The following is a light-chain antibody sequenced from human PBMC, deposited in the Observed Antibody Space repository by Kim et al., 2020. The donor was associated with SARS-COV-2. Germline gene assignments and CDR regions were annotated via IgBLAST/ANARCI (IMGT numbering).Light chain of an antibody. CDR2: EAS. Sequence: DIQMTQSPSSLSASVGDRVTITCRASQSISSYLNWYQQKPGKAPKLLIYEASSLQSGVPSRFSGSGSGTDFTLTISSLQPEDFATYYCQQSYRTQFTFGPGTKVDIK. V-gene: IGKV1-39*01. CDR3: QQSYRTQFT. J-gene: IGKJ3*01. CDR1: QSISSY.